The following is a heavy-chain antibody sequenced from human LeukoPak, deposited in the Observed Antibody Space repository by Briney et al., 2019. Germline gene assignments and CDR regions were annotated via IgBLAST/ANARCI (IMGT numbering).Heavy chain of an antibody. CDR1: GGSISGYY. Sequence: SETLSLTCTVSGGSISGYYWSWIRQPPGMGLEWIGYIYESGSTYYNLSLQSRLTMSQDRSKNQFSLKLSSVTAADTAVYYCARVSSPDDYGMDVWGKGTTVTVSS. D-gene: IGHD3-16*02. J-gene: IGHJ6*04. CDR3: ARVSSPDDYGMDV. V-gene: IGHV4-59*12. CDR2: IYESGST.